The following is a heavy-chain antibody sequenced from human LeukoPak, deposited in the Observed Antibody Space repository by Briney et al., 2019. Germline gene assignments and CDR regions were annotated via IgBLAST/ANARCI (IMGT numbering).Heavy chain of an antibody. Sequence: GGSLRLSCAASGFTFSSYAMSWVRRAPGKGLEWVSAISGSGGSTYYADSVKGRFTISRDNSKNTLYLQMNSLRAEDTAVYYCAREPLSMTTVTTGQYGMDVWGQGTTVTVSS. D-gene: IGHD4-17*01. CDR1: GFTFSSYA. CDR2: ISGSGGST. V-gene: IGHV3-23*01. J-gene: IGHJ6*02. CDR3: AREPLSMTTVTTGQYGMDV.